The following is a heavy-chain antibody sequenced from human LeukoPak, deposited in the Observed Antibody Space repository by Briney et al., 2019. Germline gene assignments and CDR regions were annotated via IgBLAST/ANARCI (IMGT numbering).Heavy chain of an antibody. J-gene: IGHJ4*02. Sequence: GGSLRLSCAASGFTFSSYGMYWVRQAPGKGLEWVAFTRYDGSNKYYADSVKGRFTISRDNSKNTLYLKMNSLRAEDTAVYYCAKDKGFGVRIYFDYWGQGTLVTVSS. CDR1: GFTFSSYG. V-gene: IGHV3-30*02. CDR3: AKDKGFGVRIYFDY. CDR2: TRYDGSNK. D-gene: IGHD2-8*01.